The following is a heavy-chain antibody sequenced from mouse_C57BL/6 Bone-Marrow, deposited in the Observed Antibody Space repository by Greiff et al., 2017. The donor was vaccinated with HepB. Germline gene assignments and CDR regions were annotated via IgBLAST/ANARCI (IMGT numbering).Heavy chain of an antibody. J-gene: IGHJ2*01. CDR3: AKGPHYYGSIYFDY. Sequence: DVQLVESGGGLVKPGGSLKLSCAASGFTFSDYGMHWVRQAPEKGLEWVAYISSGSSTIYYADTVKGRFTISRDNAKNTLFLQMTSLRSEDTAMYYCAKGPHYYGSIYFDYWGQGTTLTVSS. D-gene: IGHD1-1*01. CDR1: GFTFSDYG. CDR2: ISSGSSTI. V-gene: IGHV5-17*01.